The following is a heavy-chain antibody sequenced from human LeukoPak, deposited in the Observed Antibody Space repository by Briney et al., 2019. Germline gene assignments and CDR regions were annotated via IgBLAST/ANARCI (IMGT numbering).Heavy chain of an antibody. CDR3: ARGRSSMVRGYYYYYMDV. J-gene: IGHJ6*03. D-gene: IGHD3-10*01. V-gene: IGHV4-59*01. CDR1: GGSISSYY. CDR2: IYYSGST. Sequence: PSETLSLTCTVSGGSISSYYWSWIRQPPGKGLEWIGYIYYSGSTNYNPSLKSRVTISVDTSKNQFSLKLSSVTAADTAVYYCARGRSSMVRGYYYYYMDVWGKGTTVTISS.